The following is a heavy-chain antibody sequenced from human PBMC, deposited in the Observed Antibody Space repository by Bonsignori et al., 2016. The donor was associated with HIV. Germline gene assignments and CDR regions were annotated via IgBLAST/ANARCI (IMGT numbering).Heavy chain of an antibody. Sequence: WVRQAPGQGLEWMGWISAYNGNTNYAQKLQGRVTMTTDTSTSTAYMELRSLRSDDTAVYYCAREGNWGFLTRPFDYWGQGTLVTVSS. J-gene: IGHJ4*02. V-gene: IGHV1-18*01. D-gene: IGHD7-27*01. CDR3: AREGNWGFLTRPFDY. CDR2: ISAYNGNT.